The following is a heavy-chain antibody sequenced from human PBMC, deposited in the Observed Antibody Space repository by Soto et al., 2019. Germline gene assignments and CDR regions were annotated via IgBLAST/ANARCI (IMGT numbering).Heavy chain of an antibody. CDR3: AEDQPHDEYYFDY. CDR1: GFTFSNYA. J-gene: IGHJ4*02. CDR2: ISGSGGST. D-gene: IGHD6-6*01. Sequence: PGGSLRLSCAASGFTFSNYAMSWVRQAPGKGLEWVSGISGSGGSTYYADSVKGRFTISRANSKNTLYLQMNSLRAEDTAVYYCAEDQPHDEYYFDYWGQGTLVTVPS. V-gene: IGHV3-23*01.